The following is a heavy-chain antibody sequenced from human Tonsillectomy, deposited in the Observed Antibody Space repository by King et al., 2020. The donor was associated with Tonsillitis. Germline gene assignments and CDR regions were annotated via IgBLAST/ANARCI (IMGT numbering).Heavy chain of an antibody. CDR3: AREGTSSAFDY. Sequence: VQLVESGAGVKKPGSSVKVSCKASGCTFSSYAISWVRQAPGQGLEWMGRIIPILGIANYAQKVQDRVTITADKSTNTAYLELSSLRSEDTAVYYCAREGTSSAFDYWGQGTLVTVSS. CDR1: GCTFSSYA. CDR2: IIPILGIA. D-gene: IGHD2/OR15-2a*01. J-gene: IGHJ4*02. V-gene: IGHV1-69*09.